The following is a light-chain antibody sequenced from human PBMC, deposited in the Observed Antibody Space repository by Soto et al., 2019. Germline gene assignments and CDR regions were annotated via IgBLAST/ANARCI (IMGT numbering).Light chain of an antibody. CDR3: QHSITTPT. V-gene: IGKV1-39*01. Sequence: DIQMTQSPSSLSASVGDRVSIACRASQSVVRFVNWYQQKPGQAPKLLIYVTSSLESGVPSRFSGSGSGTDFTLTISSLQHEDFATYDCQHSITTPTFGGGTRVEIK. CDR1: QSVVRF. J-gene: IGKJ4*01. CDR2: VTS.